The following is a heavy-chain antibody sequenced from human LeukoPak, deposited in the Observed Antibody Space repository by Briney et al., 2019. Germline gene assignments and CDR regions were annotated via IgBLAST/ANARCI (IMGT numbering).Heavy chain of an antibody. Sequence: PGGSLRLFCEASGFTFSTFAMIWVRQPPGKGLEWVSSIFPSGGEIHYADSVKGRFTISRDNAKNSLYLQMNSLRAEDTAVYYCARSAVVRAPFDYWGQGTLVTVSS. CDR1: GFTFSTFA. V-gene: IGHV3-21*04. D-gene: IGHD3-10*01. CDR2: IFPSGGEI. J-gene: IGHJ4*02. CDR3: ARSAVVRAPFDY.